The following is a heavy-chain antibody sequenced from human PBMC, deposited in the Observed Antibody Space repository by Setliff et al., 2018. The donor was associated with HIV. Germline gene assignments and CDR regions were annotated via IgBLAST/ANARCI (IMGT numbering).Heavy chain of an antibody. D-gene: IGHD2-2*01. CDR1: GASISSSGYY. V-gene: IGHV4-39*07. CDR2: IYYSGST. CDR3: ASRQHIPPAIVPFDI. J-gene: IGHJ3*02. Sequence: SETLSLTCTVSGASISSSGYYWGWIRQPPGKGLEWIGTIYYSGSTYYNPSLKSRVTISVDTSKNQFSLKLSSVTAADPAVYYSASRQHIPPAIVPFDIWGQGTMVTVSS.